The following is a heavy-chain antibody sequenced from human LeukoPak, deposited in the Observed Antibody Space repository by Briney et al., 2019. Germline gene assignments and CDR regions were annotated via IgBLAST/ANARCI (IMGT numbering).Heavy chain of an antibody. CDR1: GFSFNNAW. CDR2: ISGSGGST. Sequence: SGGSLRLSCAASGFSFNNAWMNWVRQAPGKGLEWVSAISGSGGSTYYADSVKGRFIVSRDNSKNTLYLQMNSLRAEDTAVYYCARGWFGEFATFDYWGQGTLVTVSS. CDR3: ARGWFGEFATFDY. V-gene: IGHV3-23*01. J-gene: IGHJ4*02. D-gene: IGHD3-10*01.